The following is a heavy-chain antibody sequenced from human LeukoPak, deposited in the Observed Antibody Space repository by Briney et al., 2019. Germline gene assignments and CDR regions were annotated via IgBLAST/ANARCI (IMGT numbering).Heavy chain of an antibody. D-gene: IGHD2-21*01. CDR3: ARDHIVRSTGRFDP. CDR1: GGSINSYY. V-gene: IGHV4-59*01. J-gene: IGHJ5*02. Sequence: SETLSLTCTVSGGSINSYYWSWIRQPPGKGLEWIGYIYYSGSTNYNPSLKSRVTISVDTSKNQFSLKLSSVTAADTAVYYCARDHIVRSTGRFDPWGQGTLVTVTS. CDR2: IYYSGST.